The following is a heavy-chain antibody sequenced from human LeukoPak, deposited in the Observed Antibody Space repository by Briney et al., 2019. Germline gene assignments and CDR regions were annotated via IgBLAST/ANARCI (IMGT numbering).Heavy chain of an antibody. Sequence: GGSLRLSCEVSGFTFSHHYMNWIRQAPGKGLEWLSYISGTGSSIYYAESVRGRFTISRDNAKNSLYLQMGGLTTDDTAVYYCARGDIPANDYFAYWGQGALVTVSS. D-gene: IGHD2-2*01. J-gene: IGHJ4*02. CDR3: ARGDIPANDYFAY. CDR1: GFTFSHHY. V-gene: IGHV3-11*01. CDR2: ISGTGSSI.